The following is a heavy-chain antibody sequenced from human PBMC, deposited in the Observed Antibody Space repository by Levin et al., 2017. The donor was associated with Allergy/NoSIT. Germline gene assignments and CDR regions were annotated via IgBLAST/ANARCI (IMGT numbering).Heavy chain of an antibody. V-gene: IGHV4-31*03. Sequence: SETLSLTCTVSGGSISSGGYYWSWIRQHPGKGLEWIGYIYYSGSTYYNPSLKSRVTISVDTSKNQFSLKLSSVTAADTAVYYCARVRKDFWSGYYTGYYFDYWGQGTLVTVSS. CDR3: ARVRKDFWSGYYTGYYFDY. CDR2: IYYSGST. CDR1: GGSISSGGYY. J-gene: IGHJ4*02. D-gene: IGHD3-3*01.